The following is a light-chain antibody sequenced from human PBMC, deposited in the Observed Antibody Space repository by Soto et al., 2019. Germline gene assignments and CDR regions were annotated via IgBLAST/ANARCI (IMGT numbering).Light chain of an antibody. CDR3: TSFAVSGTYV. J-gene: IGLJ1*01. CDR1: SSDVGGYNY. Sequence: QSALTQPASVSGSPGQSIAISCTGTSSDVGGYNYVSWYQQYPGKAPKLIIFDVTNRPTGVSDRFSGSKSGSTASLTISGLQADDEADYYCTSFAVSGTYVFRTGTQLTLL. V-gene: IGLV2-14*01. CDR2: DVT.